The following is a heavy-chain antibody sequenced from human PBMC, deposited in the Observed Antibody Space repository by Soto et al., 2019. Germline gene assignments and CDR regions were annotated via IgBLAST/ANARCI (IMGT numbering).Heavy chain of an antibody. CDR2: INAGNGNT. CDR3: ARDGNNWTDEEYYFVY. V-gene: IGHV1-3*01. Sequence: KGACQAPGYTFTTDVMQWVGPARGQRLEWMGWINAGNGNTKYSQNLQGRVIITRDTSASTAYMDLSSLRFEDTAVYYCARDGNNWTDEEYYFVYWGQ. CDR1: GYTFTTDV. J-gene: IGHJ4*02. D-gene: IGHD1-1*01.